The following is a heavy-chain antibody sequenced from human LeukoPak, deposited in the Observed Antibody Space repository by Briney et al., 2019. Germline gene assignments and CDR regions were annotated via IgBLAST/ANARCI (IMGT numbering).Heavy chain of an antibody. CDR1: GGTFSSYA. D-gene: IGHD2-2*01. V-gene: IGHV1-69*05. Sequence: GASVKVSCKASGGTFSSYAISWVRQAPGQGLEWMGGIIPIFGTANYAQKFQGRVTITTDESTSTAYMELSSLRSEDTAVYYCARGALGYCSSTSCFDDWGQGTLVTVSS. J-gene: IGHJ4*02. CDR3: ARGALGYCSSTSCFDD. CDR2: IIPIFGTA.